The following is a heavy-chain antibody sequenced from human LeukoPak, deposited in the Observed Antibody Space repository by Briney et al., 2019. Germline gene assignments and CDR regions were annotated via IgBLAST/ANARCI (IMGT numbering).Heavy chain of an antibody. CDR3: ARDVGSCSNGVWFSNGDNWFDP. CDR2: VNPNSGDT. Sequence: ASVKVSCKGSGYSFSGHYIHWVRQAPGQGLEWMGWVNPNSGDTNSSPNFQGRVTMTRDTSISTAYMEMSGLKSDDTALYYCARDVGSCSNGVWFSNGDNWFDPWGQGTLVTVSS. D-gene: IGHD2-8*01. J-gene: IGHJ5*02. CDR1: GYSFSGHY. V-gene: IGHV1-2*02.